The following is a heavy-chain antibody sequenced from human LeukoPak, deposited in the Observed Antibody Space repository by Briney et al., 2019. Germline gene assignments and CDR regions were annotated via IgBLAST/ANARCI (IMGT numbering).Heavy chain of an antibody. CDR3: ARVWLRDYMDV. V-gene: IGHV3-23*01. J-gene: IGHJ4*02. Sequence: GGSLRLSCAVSGFTFRSYAMNWVRQAPGKGLEWVAAITADGGSTHYTTSVKGRFIIPRDTPKNTLSLQMNSLRAEDTAVYFCARVWLRDYMDVWGQGTLVTVSS. CDR1: GFTFRSYA. CDR2: ITADGGST. D-gene: IGHD5-12*01.